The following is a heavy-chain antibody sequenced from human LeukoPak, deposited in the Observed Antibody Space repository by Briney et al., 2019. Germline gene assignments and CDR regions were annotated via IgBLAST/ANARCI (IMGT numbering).Heavy chain of an antibody. CDR3: ARDVYGMDV. CDR2: INSGGSTI. Sequence: PGGSLRPSCTASGYTVSSFEMNWIRQAPGKGLEWVSNINSGGSTIYYADSVKGRFTISRDNAKNSLYLQMNSLRAEDTAVYYCARDVYGMDVWGQGATVTVSS. J-gene: IGHJ6*01. CDR1: GYTVSSFE. V-gene: IGHV3-48*03.